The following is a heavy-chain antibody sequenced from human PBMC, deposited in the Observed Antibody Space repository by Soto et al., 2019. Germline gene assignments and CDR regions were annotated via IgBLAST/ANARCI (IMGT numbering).Heavy chain of an antibody. Sequence: VESGGGVVQPGRSLRLSCAASGFIFTTYGMHWVRQAPGKGLEWVADISSDGKDKYYAESVKGRFTISRDNSKNTVYLQMNSLRPEDTAVYYCAKGRGTYGGAYDYWGQGTLVAVSS. CDR2: ISSDGKDK. CDR1: GFIFTTYG. D-gene: IGHD1-26*01. J-gene: IGHJ4*02. V-gene: IGHV3-30*18. CDR3: AKGRGTYGGAYDY.